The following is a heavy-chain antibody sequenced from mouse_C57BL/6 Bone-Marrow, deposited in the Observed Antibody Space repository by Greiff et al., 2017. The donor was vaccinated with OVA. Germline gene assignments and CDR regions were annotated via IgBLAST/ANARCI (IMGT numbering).Heavy chain of an antibody. V-gene: IGHV5-6*02. CDR1: GFTFSSYG. Sequence: EVKLVESGGDLVKPGGSLKLSCAASGFTFSSYGMSWVRQTPDKRLEWVATISSGGSYTYYPDSVKGRFTISRDNAKNTLYLQMSSLKSEDTAMYYCARHPYSNYVGYFDVWGTGTTVTVSS. J-gene: IGHJ1*03. D-gene: IGHD2-5*01. CDR3: ARHPYSNYVGYFDV. CDR2: ISSGGSYT.